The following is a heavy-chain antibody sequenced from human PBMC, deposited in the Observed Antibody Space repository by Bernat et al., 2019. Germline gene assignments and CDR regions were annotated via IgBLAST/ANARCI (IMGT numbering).Heavy chain of an antibody. CDR1: GFTFSNYW. J-gene: IGHJ4*02. CDR3: ARLYCDGTGCFDD. CDR2: ITNDGRST. V-gene: IGHV3-74*01. D-gene: IGHD2-21*01. Sequence: EVQLVESGGGLVQPGGSLKLSCVVSGFTFSNYWMHWVRQAPGKGLVWVSRITNDGRSTNYADSVKGRFTISRDNAKNTLYLQMNRLRAEDTAIYYFARLYCDGTGCFDDWGQGTLVTVSS.